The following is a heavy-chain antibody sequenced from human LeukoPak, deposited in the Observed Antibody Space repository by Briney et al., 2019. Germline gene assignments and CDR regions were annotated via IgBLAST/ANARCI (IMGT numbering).Heavy chain of an antibody. CDR2: IYISGST. J-gene: IGHJ3*02. D-gene: IGHD2-8*01. Sequence: SETLSPTCTVSGGSISSYYWSWIRQPAGKGLEWIGRIYISGSTNYNLSLKSRVTMSVDTSKNQFSLRLSSVTAADTAVYFCAGLGGYCTNAVCYSTFDIWGQGTMVTVSS. CDR3: AGLGGYCTNAVCYSTFDI. V-gene: IGHV4-4*07. CDR1: GGSISSYY.